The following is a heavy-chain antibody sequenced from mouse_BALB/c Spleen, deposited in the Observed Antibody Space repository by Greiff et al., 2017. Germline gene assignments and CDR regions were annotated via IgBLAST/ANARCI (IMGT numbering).Heavy chain of an antibody. V-gene: IGHV5-12-2*01. CDR2: ISNGGGST. J-gene: IGHJ4*01. CDR1: GFTFSSYT. D-gene: IGHD2-1*01. Sequence: EVQLVESGGGLVQPGGSLKLSCAASGFTFSSYTMSWVRQTPEKRLEWVAYISNGGGSTYYPDTVKGRFTISRDNAKNTPYLQMSSLKSEDTAMYYCARQDGNGGAMDYWGQGTSVTVSA. CDR3: ARQDGNGGAMDY.